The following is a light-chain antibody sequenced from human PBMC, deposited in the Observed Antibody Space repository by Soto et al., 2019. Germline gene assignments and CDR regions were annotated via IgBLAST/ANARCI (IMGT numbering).Light chain of an antibody. Sequence: QSALTQPRSVSGSPGQSVTISCTGTSSDVGGYNYVSWYQLHPGKAPKLMIYDVSQRPSGVPDRFSGSKSGNTASLTISGLQHEDEADYYCCSYAGSHFLFGGGTKLTVL. CDR2: DVS. CDR3: CSYAGSHFL. V-gene: IGLV2-11*01. CDR1: SSDVGGYNY. J-gene: IGLJ2*01.